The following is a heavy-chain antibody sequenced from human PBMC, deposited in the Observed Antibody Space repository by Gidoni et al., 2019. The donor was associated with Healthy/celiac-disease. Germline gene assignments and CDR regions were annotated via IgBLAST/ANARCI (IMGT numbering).Heavy chain of an antibody. J-gene: IGHJ4*02. CDR1: DGSIRSYY. Sequence: QVQLQESCPVLVKPSETLSLTCTVSDGSIRSYYWRWIRQPPGKGLDWIVYISYRGSTNYKPYLKRRDTSSVDTAKNQLSLKLSSLTAAETAVYYCASASRSAKYNWNYGYYFDYWGQGTLVPVAS. V-gene: IGHV4-59*01. CDR3: ASASRSAKYNWNYGYYFDY. CDR2: ISYRGST. D-gene: IGHD1-7*01.